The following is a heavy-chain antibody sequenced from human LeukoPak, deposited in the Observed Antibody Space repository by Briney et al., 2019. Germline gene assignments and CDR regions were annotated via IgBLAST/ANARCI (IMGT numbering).Heavy chain of an antibody. CDR1: GGSINSYY. Sequence: SETLSLTCTVSGGSINSYYWSWIRQPPGKGLEWIGYIYHSGSTDYDPSLKSRVTISVDTSQNHFSLKLSSVTAADTAVYYCARSSRGTSDYYGMDVWGQGTTVTVSS. CDR2: IYHSGST. CDR3: ARSSRGTSDYYGMDV. V-gene: IGHV4-59*01. J-gene: IGHJ6*02. D-gene: IGHD1-1*01.